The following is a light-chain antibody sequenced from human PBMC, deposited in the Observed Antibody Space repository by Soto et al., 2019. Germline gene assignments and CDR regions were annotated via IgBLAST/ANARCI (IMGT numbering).Light chain of an antibody. CDR2: KAS. CDR3: QQYNSYWT. CDR1: QSISSW. Sequence: DIQMTQSPSTLSASVGYRVTMTSRASQSISSWLAWYQQKPGKAPKLLIYKASSSESGVPSRLSGSGSGTEFTLTISSLQPDDFATYYCQQYNSYWTFGQGTKVDIK. V-gene: IGKV1-5*03. J-gene: IGKJ1*01.